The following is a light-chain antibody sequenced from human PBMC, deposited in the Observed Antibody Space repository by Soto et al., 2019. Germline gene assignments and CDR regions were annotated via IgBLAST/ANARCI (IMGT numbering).Light chain of an antibody. J-gene: IGLJ1*01. Sequence: QSALAQPASVSGSPGQSITISCTGTSSDIGAHNYVSWYQQPPGTAPKLLIYEVSNRPSGVPDRFSGSKSGNTASLTISGLQAEDEADYYCSLYTSSTFYVFGTGTKLTVL. V-gene: IGLV2-18*01. CDR1: SSDIGAHNY. CDR2: EVS. CDR3: SLYTSSTFYV.